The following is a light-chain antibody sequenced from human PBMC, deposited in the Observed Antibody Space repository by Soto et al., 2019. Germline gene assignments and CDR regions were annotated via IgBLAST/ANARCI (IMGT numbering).Light chain of an antibody. CDR1: QGVSIW. CDR2: AAL. Sequence: DIQMTQSPSSVSAAIGDRVTITCRASQGVSIWLAWYQQKPGKAPKLLMYAALSSHSGVPSRFSGSGSGTDFTLTISSLQPEDVATYFCQQANSFPPTFGGGTKVDIK. J-gene: IGKJ4*01. V-gene: IGKV1-12*01. CDR3: QQANSFPPT.